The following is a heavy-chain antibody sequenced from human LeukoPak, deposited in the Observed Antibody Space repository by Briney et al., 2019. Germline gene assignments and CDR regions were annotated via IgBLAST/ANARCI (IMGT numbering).Heavy chain of an antibody. CDR3: AKDRDSSGFAPYFDY. J-gene: IGHJ4*02. V-gene: IGHV3-9*01. CDR2: IGWNSHII. D-gene: IGHD3-22*01. CDR1: GFTFNDYA. Sequence: GRSLRLSCAASGFTFNDYAMHWVRQAPGKGLEWVSGIGWNSHIIGYEDSVKGRFTISRDNARNFLSLQMNSLRAEDTAFYYCAKDRDSSGFAPYFDYWGQGILVTVSS.